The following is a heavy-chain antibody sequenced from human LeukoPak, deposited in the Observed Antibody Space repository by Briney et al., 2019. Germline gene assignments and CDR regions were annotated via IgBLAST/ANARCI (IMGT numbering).Heavy chain of an antibody. V-gene: IGHV1-46*01. J-gene: IGHJ4*02. Sequence: ASVKVSCKASGYTFTSYYIHWVRQAPGQGLEWMGVINPTGDITKYAQKFQGRVTMTRDTSTSTVYMELSSLRSEDTAVYYCARQGGWGFLEWSGGRQFDYWGQGTLVTVSS. D-gene: IGHD3-3*01. CDR3: ARQGGWGFLEWSGGRQFDY. CDR1: GYTFTSYY. CDR2: INPTGDIT.